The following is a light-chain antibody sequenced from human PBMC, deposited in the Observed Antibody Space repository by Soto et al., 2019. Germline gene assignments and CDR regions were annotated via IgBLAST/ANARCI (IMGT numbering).Light chain of an antibody. CDR2: DAS. Sequence: VLTQSPGTLSLSPGERATLSCRASQSVGNNYVAWYQQKPGQAPRLLIYDASSRAPGIPDRFSGSGSGADFTLTINRLEPEDFGVYYCKQCATSPLTFGQGTRVEIK. CDR1: QSVGNNY. CDR3: KQCATSPLT. J-gene: IGKJ1*01. V-gene: IGKV3-20*01.